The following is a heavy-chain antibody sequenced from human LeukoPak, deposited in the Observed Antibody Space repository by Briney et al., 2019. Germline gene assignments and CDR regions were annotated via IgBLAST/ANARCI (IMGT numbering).Heavy chain of an antibody. J-gene: IGHJ4*02. V-gene: IGHV3-53*01. CDR2: IYSGGST. CDR1: GFIVSSNY. Sequence: GGSLRLSCAASGFIVSSNYMSWVRQAPGKGLEWVSVIYSGGSTYYADSVKGRFTISRDNSKNTLYLQMSSLRAEDTAVYYCVGGPGNFDYWGQGTLVTVSS. CDR3: VGGPGNFDY.